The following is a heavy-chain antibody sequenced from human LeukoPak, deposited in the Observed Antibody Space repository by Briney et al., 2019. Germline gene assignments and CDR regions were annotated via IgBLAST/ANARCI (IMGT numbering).Heavy chain of an antibody. CDR1: GGSVSSYY. V-gene: IGHV4-59*08. D-gene: IGHD6-19*01. CDR3: ARQGVGSSGWRIGNFDH. Sequence: SETLSLTCTVSGGSVSSYYWSWIRQPPGKGLGWIGYIYYSGSTNYNPSLKSRVTISVDTSKNQFSLKLSSVTAADTAVYYCARQGVGSSGWRIGNFDHWGQGTLVTVTS. J-gene: IGHJ4*02. CDR2: IYYSGST.